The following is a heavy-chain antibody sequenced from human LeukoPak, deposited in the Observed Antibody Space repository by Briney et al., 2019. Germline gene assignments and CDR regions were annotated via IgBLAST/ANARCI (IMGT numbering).Heavy chain of an antibody. Sequence: QSGGSLRLSCAASGFTFSSYAMHWVRQAPGKGLEWVAVISYDGSNKYYADSVKGRFTTSRDNSKNTLYLQMNSLRAEDTAVYYCARDPSPEYSGSYYYFDYWGQGTLVTVSS. V-gene: IGHV3-30-3*01. CDR3: ARDPSPEYSGSYYYFDY. CDR1: GFTFSSYA. CDR2: ISYDGSNK. J-gene: IGHJ4*02. D-gene: IGHD1-26*01.